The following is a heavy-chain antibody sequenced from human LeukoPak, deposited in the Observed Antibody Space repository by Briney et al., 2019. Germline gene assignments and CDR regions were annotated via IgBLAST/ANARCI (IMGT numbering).Heavy chain of an antibody. CDR3: ARGSWSAADTNIDY. CDR2: INSDGSRT. CDR1: GFTLSTFW. J-gene: IGHJ4*02. D-gene: IGHD6-13*01. V-gene: IGHV3-74*01. Sequence: GGSLRLSCAASGFTLSTFWMHWVRQGPGKGLVWVSCINSDGSRTTYADSVKGRFTISRDNAKNTLYLQMNTLRVEDTAVYYCARGSWSAADTNIDYWGQGTLVTVSS.